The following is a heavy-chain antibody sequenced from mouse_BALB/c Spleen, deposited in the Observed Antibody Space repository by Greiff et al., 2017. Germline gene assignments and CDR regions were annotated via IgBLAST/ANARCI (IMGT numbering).Heavy chain of an antibody. CDR3: ARKGSTMITTGAMDY. CDR2: INPSNGRT. V-gene: IGHV1S81*02. D-gene: IGHD2-4*01. J-gene: IGHJ4*01. CDR1: GYTFTSYW. Sequence: QVQLQQPGAELVKPGASVKLSCKASGYTFTSYWMHWVKQRPGQGLEWIGEINPSNGRTNYNEKFKSKATLTVDKSSSTANMQLSSLTSEDSAVYYCARKGSTMITTGAMDYWGQGTSVTVSS.